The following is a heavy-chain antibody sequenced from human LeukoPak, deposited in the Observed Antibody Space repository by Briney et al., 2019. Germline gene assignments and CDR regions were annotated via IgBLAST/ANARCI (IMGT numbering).Heavy chain of an antibody. J-gene: IGHJ4*02. D-gene: IGHD3-16*01. CDR3: ARGVITFGGVLGY. Sequence: GGSLRLSCAASGFTFSSHGMHWVRQAPAKGLEWVAVIWFDGSNKYYADSVKGRFNIYRDNAKNTLYLQMNSLRAEDTAVYYCARGVITFGGVLGYWGQGTLVTVSS. CDR1: GFTFSSHG. V-gene: IGHV3-33*01. CDR2: IWFDGSNK.